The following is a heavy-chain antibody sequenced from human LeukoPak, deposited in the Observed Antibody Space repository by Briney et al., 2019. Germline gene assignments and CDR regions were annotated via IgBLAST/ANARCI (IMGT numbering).Heavy chain of an antibody. V-gene: IGHV4-59*01. CDR2: IYYSGST. CDR1: GGSISSYY. J-gene: IGHJ3*02. CDR3: ARAGYYYDSSGHNYDAFDI. Sequence: SETLSLTCTVSGGSISSYYWSWIRQPPGKGLEWIGYIYYSGSTNYNPSLKSRVTISVDTSKNQFSLQLSSVTAADTAVYYCARAGYYYDSSGHNYDAFDIWGQGTMVTVSS. D-gene: IGHD3-22*01.